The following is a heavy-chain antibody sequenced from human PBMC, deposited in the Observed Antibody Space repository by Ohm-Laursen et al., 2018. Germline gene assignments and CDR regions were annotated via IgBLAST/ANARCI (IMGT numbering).Heavy chain of an antibody. J-gene: IGHJ4*02. V-gene: IGHV3-48*03. D-gene: IGHD4-17*01. Sequence: SLRLSCAASGFTFSSYEMNWVRQAPGKGLEWVSYISTSGTTIYYADSVKGRFTISRDNAKNSLYLQMNSLRAEDTAVYYCAREVGDYGFDYWGQGTLVTVSS. CDR1: GFTFSSYE. CDR2: ISTSGTTI. CDR3: AREVGDYGFDY.